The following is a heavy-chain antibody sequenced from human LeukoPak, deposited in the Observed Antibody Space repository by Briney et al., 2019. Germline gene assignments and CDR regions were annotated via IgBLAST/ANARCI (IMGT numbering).Heavy chain of an antibody. D-gene: IGHD3-22*01. CDR2: VSGSGGAT. J-gene: IGHJ4*02. CDR3: AKEGGYYESSGYYTH. CDR1: GLTFSSFA. Sequence: GGSLRLSCAASGLTFSSFAMRWVRQAPGKGLEWVSSVSGSGGATYYADSVKGRFTISRDNSKNTLYLQMSSLRVEDTAIYYCAKEGGYYESSGYYTHWGQGTLVGVSS. V-gene: IGHV3-23*01.